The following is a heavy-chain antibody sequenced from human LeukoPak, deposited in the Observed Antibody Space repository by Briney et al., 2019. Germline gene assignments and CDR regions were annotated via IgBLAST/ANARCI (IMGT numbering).Heavy chain of an antibody. J-gene: IGHJ4*02. CDR3: ARAYDFSGYNSFIDC. CDR1: GYTFTSYY. D-gene: IGHD3-22*01. Sequence: GASVKVSCKASGYTFTSYYMHWVRQAPGQGLEWMGIINPSGGSTSYSQKFQGRVTMTRDTSTSTVYMELSGLRSEDTAVYYCARAYDFSGYNSFIDCWGQGTPVTVSS. CDR2: INPSGGST. V-gene: IGHV1-46*03.